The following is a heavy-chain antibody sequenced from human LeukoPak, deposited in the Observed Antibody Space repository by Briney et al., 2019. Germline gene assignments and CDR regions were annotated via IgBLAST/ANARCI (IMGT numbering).Heavy chain of an antibody. Sequence: GGSLRLSCAASGFTFSNYFMSWVRQAPGNGLEWVSVTYSGGSSYYADSVKGRFTVSRDISKNTLYLQMSSLRAEDTALYYCARIPGTGTSSWFDSLGQGTPVTVSS. J-gene: IGHJ5*01. CDR2: TYSGGSS. CDR1: GFTFSNYF. V-gene: IGHV3-53*01. CDR3: ARIPGTGTSSWFDS. D-gene: IGHD2-2*01.